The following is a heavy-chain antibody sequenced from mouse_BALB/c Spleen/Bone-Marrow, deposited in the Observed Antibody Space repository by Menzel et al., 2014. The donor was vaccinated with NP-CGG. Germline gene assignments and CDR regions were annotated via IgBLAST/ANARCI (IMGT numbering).Heavy chain of an antibody. CDR1: GFSLTSYG. Sequence: VKVVESGPGLVAPSQSLSITCTVSGFSLTSYGVHWVRQPPGKGLEWLGVIWAGGSTNYNSALTSRLSISKDNSKSQVFLKMNSLQTDDTAMYYCARDRFDVWGAGTTVTVSS. J-gene: IGHJ1*01. CDR3: ARDRFDV. CDR2: IWAGGST. V-gene: IGHV2-9*02.